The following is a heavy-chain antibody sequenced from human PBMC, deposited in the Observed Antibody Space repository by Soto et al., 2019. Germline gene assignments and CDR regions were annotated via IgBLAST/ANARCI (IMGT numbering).Heavy chain of an antibody. D-gene: IGHD4-17*01. CDR3: ARPISSAVSQTTVTKAYYYYYYGMAV. CDR1: GYTFVNYY. J-gene: IGHJ6*02. V-gene: IGHV1-46*03. Sequence: ASVKVSCKASGYTFVNYYIHWVRQAPGQGLEWMGIFNPTSGSTNYAQKFQGRVTFTTDESTSTAYMELSSLRSEDTAVYYCARPISSAVSQTTVTKAYYYYYYGMAVWGQGTTVTVSS. CDR2: FNPTSGST.